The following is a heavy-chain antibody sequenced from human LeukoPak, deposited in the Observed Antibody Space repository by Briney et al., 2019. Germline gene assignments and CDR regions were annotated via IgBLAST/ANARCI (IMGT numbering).Heavy chain of an antibody. CDR1: GGTFSSYA. CDR3: ARDDPRGRNDY. J-gene: IGHJ4*02. CDR2: IIPILGIA. D-gene: IGHD1-14*01. Sequence: SVKVSCKASGGTFSSYAISWVRQAPGQGLEWMGRIIPILGIANYAQKFQGRVTITADKSTSTAYMELSSLRSEDTAVYYCARDDPRGRNDYWGQGTLVTVSS. V-gene: IGHV1-69*04.